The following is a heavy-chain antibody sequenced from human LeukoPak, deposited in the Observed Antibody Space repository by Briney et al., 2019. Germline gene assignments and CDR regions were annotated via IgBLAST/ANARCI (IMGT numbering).Heavy chain of an antibody. D-gene: IGHD3-22*01. CDR2: IKQDGSEK. J-gene: IGHJ6*03. Sequence: SGGSLRLSCAASGFTFSSYWMSWVRQAPGKGLEWVANIKQDGSEKYYVDSVKGRFTTPRDNAKNSLYLQMNSLRAEDTAVYYCARSFNYYDSSGLTPFFAYYYYMDVWGKGTTVTVSS. CDR3: ARSFNYYDSSGLTPFFAYYYYMDV. V-gene: IGHV3-7*01. CDR1: GFTFSSYW.